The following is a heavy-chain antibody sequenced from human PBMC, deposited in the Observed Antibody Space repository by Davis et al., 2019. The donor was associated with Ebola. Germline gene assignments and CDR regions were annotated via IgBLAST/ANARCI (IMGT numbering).Heavy chain of an antibody. CDR1: GGTFSSYT. V-gene: IGHV1-69*02. J-gene: IGHJ4*02. D-gene: IGHD2-21*02. CDR2: IIPILGIA. Sequence: SVKVSCKASGGTFSSYTITWLRQAPGQGLEWMGSIIPILGIADYAQKFQGRVTITADKSTSTASMELSSLRSEDTAVYYCARVAGTAIRAYYFDYWGQGTLVTVSS. CDR3: ARVAGTAIRAYYFDY.